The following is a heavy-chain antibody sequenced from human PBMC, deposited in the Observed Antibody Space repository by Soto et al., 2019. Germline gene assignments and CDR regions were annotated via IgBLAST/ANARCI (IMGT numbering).Heavy chain of an antibody. CDR2: IKSKTDGGTT. V-gene: IGHV3-15*01. D-gene: IGHD4-17*01. J-gene: IGHJ6*02. Sequence: EVQLVESGGGLEKPGGSLRLSCAASGFTFSNAWMSWVRQAPGKGLEWVGRIKSKTDGGTTDYAAPVKGRFTISRDDSKNTLYLQMNSPKSEDTAVYYCTTGSVTIDYYYYGMVVWGQGTTVTVSS. CDR3: TTGSVTIDYYYYGMVV. CDR1: GFTFSNAW.